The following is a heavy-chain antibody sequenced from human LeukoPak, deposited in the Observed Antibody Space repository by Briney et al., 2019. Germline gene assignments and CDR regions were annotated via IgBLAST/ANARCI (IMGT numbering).Heavy chain of an antibody. J-gene: IGHJ3*02. CDR3: ASVSSSWLYDAFDI. D-gene: IGHD6-13*01. V-gene: IGHV1-18*01. CDR1: GYTFTSYG. CDR2: ISAYNGNK. Sequence: ASVKVSCKASGYTFTSYGISWVRQAPGQGLEWMGWISAYNGNKNFAQKFQGRVTITADESTSTAYMELSSLRSEDTAVYYCASVSSSWLYDAFDIWGQGTMVTVSS.